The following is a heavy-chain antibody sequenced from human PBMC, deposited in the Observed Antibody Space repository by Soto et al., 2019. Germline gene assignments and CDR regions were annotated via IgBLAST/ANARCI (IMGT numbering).Heavy chain of an antibody. D-gene: IGHD2-8*01. Sequence: QVQLVESGGGVVQPGRSLSLSCAASGFSFSNSGMHWVRQAPGKGLEWVAVIWFDGSNKYYGDSVKGRFTISRENWKNTLYLQMNGLRADDTAVYYCARSKTMNGYDYGLDVWGQGTTVTVSS. V-gene: IGHV3-33*08. CDR2: IWFDGSNK. CDR3: ARSKTMNGYDYGLDV. CDR1: GFSFSNSG. J-gene: IGHJ6*02.